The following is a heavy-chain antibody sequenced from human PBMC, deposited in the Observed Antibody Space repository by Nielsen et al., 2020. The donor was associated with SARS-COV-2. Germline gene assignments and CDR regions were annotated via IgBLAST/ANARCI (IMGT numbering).Heavy chain of an antibody. V-gene: IGHV4-4*02. CDR1: GGSVSSNVW. Sequence: SETLSLTCAVSGGSVSSNVWWTWVRQSPGKGLEWIGEVSHSGSTNYSPSLKSRVTLSMDKSRRQFSLRLASVSAADTAVYFCARGHLVVVPSPILGLGPFFYSFYLDVWGKGTTVTVSS. CDR3: ARGHLVVVPSPILGLGPFFYSFYLDV. D-gene: IGHD2-2*02. CDR2: VSHSGST. J-gene: IGHJ6*03.